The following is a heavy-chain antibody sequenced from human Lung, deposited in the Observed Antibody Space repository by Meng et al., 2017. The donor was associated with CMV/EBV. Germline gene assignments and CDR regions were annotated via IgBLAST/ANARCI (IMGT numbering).Heavy chain of an antibody. Sequence: GESXKISCAASGFTFSSYAMSWVRQAPGKGLEWVSVFYRGDFGTNYVDSVKGRFTISKDYSSNTLYLQMNSLRVEDTAVYYCVKDDTSGWGDYWGQRTLVTVSS. CDR3: VKDDTSGWGDY. CDR2: FYRGDFGT. J-gene: IGHJ4*02. D-gene: IGHD2-2*01. V-gene: IGHV3-23*03. CDR1: GFTFSSYA.